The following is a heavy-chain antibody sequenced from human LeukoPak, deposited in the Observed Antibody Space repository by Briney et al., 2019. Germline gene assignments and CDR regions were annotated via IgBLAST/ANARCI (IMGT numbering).Heavy chain of an antibody. D-gene: IGHD2-21*02. V-gene: IGHV3-21*01. CDR3: SRDGSGSGDV. CDR2: ISSESTNI. J-gene: IGHJ4*02. CDR1: GFAFSDFW. Sequence: GGSLRLSCAASGFAFSDFWMNWVRQAPGKGLEWVSSISSESTNIYYTDSVKGRFTIARDNAKNSLYLQMNSLIPEDTAVYYCSRDGSGSGDVWGQGTLVTVSS.